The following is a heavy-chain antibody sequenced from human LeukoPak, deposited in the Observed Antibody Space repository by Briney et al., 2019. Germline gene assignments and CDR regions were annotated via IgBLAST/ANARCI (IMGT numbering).Heavy chain of an antibody. Sequence: WVRQAPGKGLERIGSIYYSGNTYYNASLKSQVSISIDTSKNQFSLRLTSVTAADTAVYYCARHFYGSGSYALYHDYWGQGTLVTVSS. V-gene: IGHV4-39*01. CDR2: IYYSGNT. J-gene: IGHJ4*02. CDR3: ARHFYGSGSYALYHDY. D-gene: IGHD3-10*01.